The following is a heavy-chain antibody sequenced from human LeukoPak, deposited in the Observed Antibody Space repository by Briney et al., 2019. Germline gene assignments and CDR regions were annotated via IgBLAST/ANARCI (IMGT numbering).Heavy chain of an antibody. CDR1: GNSISSSSYY. Sequence: SETLSLTCTVSGNSISSSSYYWVWIRQPPGKGLEWIGSINYYGKTYYNPSVKSRVTISVDTSKNRFSLKLSSVTAADTAVYYCARETSQKGAHYMDVWGKGTTVTISS. CDR3: ARETSQKGAHYMDV. D-gene: IGHD3-16*01. CDR2: INYYGKT. J-gene: IGHJ6*03. V-gene: IGHV4-39*07.